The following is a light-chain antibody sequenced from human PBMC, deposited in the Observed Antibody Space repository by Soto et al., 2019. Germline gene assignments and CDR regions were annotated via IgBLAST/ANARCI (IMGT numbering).Light chain of an antibody. Sequence: LTQAPGTVSMSPGDGASLSCSPSQSVSSNQMAWYQQRPGQTPRLLMYGTSSRAPGIPDRFSGSGSGTGFTLTIRGLEPEDFAVYYWQHYDITPPFGGGTKVDNK. CDR1: QSVSSNQ. CDR2: GTS. J-gene: IGKJ4*01. V-gene: IGKV3-20*01. CDR3: QHYDITPP.